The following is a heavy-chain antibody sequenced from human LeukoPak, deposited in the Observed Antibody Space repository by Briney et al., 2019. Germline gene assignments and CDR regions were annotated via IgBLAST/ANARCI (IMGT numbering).Heavy chain of an antibody. V-gene: IGHV1-18*01. CDR3: ARSYYDSSGTPNWFDP. D-gene: IGHD3-22*01. J-gene: IGHJ5*02. CDR2: ISAYNGNT. CDR1: GYTFTSYG. Sequence: ASVKVSCKASGYTFTSYGISGVRGGPGQGHERMGWISAYNGNTNYEQKLQGRVTMTTDTSTSTAYMELRSLRSDDTAVYYCARSYYDSSGTPNWFDPWGQGTLVTVSS.